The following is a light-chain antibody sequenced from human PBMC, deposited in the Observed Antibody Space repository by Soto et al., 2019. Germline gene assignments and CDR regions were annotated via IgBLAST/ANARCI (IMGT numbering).Light chain of an antibody. CDR1: SSNIGNNY. CDR3: GTWDSSLSAVV. CDR2: DNN. J-gene: IGLJ2*01. V-gene: IGLV1-51*01. Sequence: QDVVTQPPSVSAAPGQKVTISCSGTSSNIGNNYVSWYQQLPGTAPELLIYDNNRRPSGIPDRFSGSKSGTSATLGVTGLQTGDEADYYCGTWDSSLSAVVFGGGTKLTVL.